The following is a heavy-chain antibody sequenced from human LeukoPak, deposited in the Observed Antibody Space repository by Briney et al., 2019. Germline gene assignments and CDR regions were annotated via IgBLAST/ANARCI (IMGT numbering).Heavy chain of an antibody. CDR1: GFTFNYYG. J-gene: IGHJ4*02. Sequence: GGSLRLSCAASGFTFNYYGMNWIRQAPGQGLEWLSSVSGRADATYYADSVKGRFTISRDNSKNTLYLQMNSRRAEDTAVYYCAKALGWYYGSGFDYWGQGTLVTVSS. CDR3: AKALGWYYGSGFDY. D-gene: IGHD3-10*01. V-gene: IGHV3-23*01. CDR2: VSGRADAT.